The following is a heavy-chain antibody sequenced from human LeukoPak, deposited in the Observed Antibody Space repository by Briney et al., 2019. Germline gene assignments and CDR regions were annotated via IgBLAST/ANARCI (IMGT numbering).Heavy chain of an antibody. V-gene: IGHV1-18*01. J-gene: IGHJ4*02. D-gene: IGHD2-2*02. Sequence: ASVKVSCKASGYTFTSYGISWVRQAPGQGLEWMGWISAYNGNTNYAQKLQGRVTMTTDTSTSIAYMELRSLRSDDTAVYYCARDRCSSTSCYSSGVDYWGQGTLVTVSS. CDR2: ISAYNGNT. CDR3: ARDRCSSTSCYSSGVDY. CDR1: GYTFTSYG.